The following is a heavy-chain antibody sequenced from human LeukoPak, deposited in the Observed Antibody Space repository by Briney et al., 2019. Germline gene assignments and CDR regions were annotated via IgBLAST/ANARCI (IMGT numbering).Heavy chain of an antibody. CDR2: IYPGDSDT. J-gene: IGHJ4*02. CDR3: ARGTDYYDSTGYPIDY. V-gene: IGHV5-51*01. D-gene: IGHD3-22*01. CDR1: GYTFTSYW. Sequence: GESLKISCKGSGYTFTSYWIGWVRQMPGKGLEWIGIIYPGDSDTRYSPSFQGQVTISADKSITTAYLQWSSLKASDTAMYYCARGTDYYDSTGYPIDYWGQGTLVTVSS.